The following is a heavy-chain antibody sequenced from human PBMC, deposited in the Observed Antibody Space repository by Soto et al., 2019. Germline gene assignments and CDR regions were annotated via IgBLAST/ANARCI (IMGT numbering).Heavy chain of an antibody. V-gene: IGHV3-21*01. CDR2: ISSSSSYI. J-gene: IGHJ5*02. CDR1: GFTFSSYI. CDR3: ARDPIAAASWFDP. D-gene: IGHD6-13*01. Sequence: GGSLRLSCPASGFTFSSYIMNWVRQAPGKGLEWVSSISSSSSYIYYADSVKGRFTISRDNAKNSLYLQMNSLRAEDTAVYYCARDPIAAASWFDPWGQGTLVTVSS.